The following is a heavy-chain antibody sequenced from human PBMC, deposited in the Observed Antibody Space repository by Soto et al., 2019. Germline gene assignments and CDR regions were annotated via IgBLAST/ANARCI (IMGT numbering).Heavy chain of an antibody. D-gene: IGHD2-21*01. Sequence: EEQLVESGGGLVQPGGSLRLSCAVSGFTVNANFMNWVRQAPGKEPEWVAVLYPDPGTYYAESVKGIFTISREDSTNTLFLHLSNIRAEYKAVYYGARQCGCACSNAVTVWGEGTMVTVSS. V-gene: IGHV3-66*04. CDR1: GFTVNANF. CDR2: LYPDPGT. J-gene: IGHJ3*01. CDR3: ARQCGCACSNAVTV.